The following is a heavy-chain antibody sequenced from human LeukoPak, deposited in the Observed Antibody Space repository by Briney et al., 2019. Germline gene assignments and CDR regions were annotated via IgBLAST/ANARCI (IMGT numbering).Heavy chain of an antibody. CDR2: IYYSGST. Sequence: SETLSLTCTVSGGSISSGDYYWSWIRQPPGKGLEWIGYIYYSGSTYYNPSLKSRATISVDTSKNQFSLKLSSVTAADTAVYYCARIENFDWLFDYWGQGTLVTVSS. J-gene: IGHJ4*02. V-gene: IGHV4-30-4*01. CDR1: GGSISSGDYY. D-gene: IGHD3-9*01. CDR3: ARIENFDWLFDY.